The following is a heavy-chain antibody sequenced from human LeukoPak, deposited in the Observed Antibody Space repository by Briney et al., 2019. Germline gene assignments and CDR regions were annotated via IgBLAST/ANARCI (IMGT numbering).Heavy chain of an antibody. V-gene: IGHV1-18*01. Sequence: ASVKVSCKASGFTFVTYGVHWVRQAPGQGLEWMGRVSASNGNTLYVQKFQGRVTMTTDISTSTAYMELTSLRSDDTAVYYCARRGGSYYNYWGQGTLVTVSS. CDR1: GFTFVTYG. D-gene: IGHD3-10*01. CDR2: VSASNGNT. CDR3: ARRGGSYYNY. J-gene: IGHJ4*02.